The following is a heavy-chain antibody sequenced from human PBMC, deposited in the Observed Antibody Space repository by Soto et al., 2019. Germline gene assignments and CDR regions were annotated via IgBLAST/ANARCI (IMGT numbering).Heavy chain of an antibody. CDR2: INPNSGGT. Sequence: ASVKVSCKASGYTFTGYYMHWVRQAPGQGLEWMGWINPNSGGTNYAQKFQGWVTMTRDTSISTAYMELSRLRSDDTAVYYCARAFRAYKRGQRNWFDPWGQGTLVTVSS. CDR3: ARAFRAYKRGQRNWFDP. J-gene: IGHJ5*02. V-gene: IGHV1-2*04. CDR1: GYTFTGYY. D-gene: IGHD3-16*01.